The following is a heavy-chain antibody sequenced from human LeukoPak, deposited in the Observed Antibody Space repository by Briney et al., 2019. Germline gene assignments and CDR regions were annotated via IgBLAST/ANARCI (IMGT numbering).Heavy chain of an antibody. D-gene: IGHD2-21*02. CDR1: GITLTSYA. CDR2: IAGSGDSS. CDR3: ARDRYCGGDCYYWHFDL. J-gene: IGHJ2*01. V-gene: IGHV3-23*01. Sequence: GGSLRRSCAASGITLTSYAMTWVRQAPGKGLEWVSSIAGSGDSSFYADSVKGRFIISRDNSKDTLYLQMNNLRVEDTAVYYCARDRYCGGDCYYWHFDLWGRGTLVTVSS.